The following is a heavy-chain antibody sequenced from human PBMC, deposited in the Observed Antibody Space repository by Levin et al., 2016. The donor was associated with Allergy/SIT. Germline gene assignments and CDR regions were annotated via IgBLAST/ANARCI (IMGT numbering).Heavy chain of an antibody. Sequence: VRQAPGKGLEWVSAISGSGGSTYYADSVKGRFTISRDNSKNTLYLQMNSLRAEDTAVYYCARVVAAAGFDYWGQGTLVTVSS. D-gene: IGHD6-13*01. CDR2: ISGSGGST. CDR3: ARVVAAAGFDY. J-gene: IGHJ4*02. V-gene: IGHV3-23*01.